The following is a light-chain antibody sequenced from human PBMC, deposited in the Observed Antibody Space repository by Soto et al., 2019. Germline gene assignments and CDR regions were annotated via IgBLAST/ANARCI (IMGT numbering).Light chain of an antibody. CDR1: SSDVGGYNY. CDR2: EVT. V-gene: IGLV2-14*01. J-gene: IGLJ1*01. Sequence: QSVLTQPTPVSGSPGQLITISCTVTSSDVGGYNYVSWYQQHPGKAPKLMIYEVTNRPSGVSNRFSGSKSGNTASLTISGLQAEDEADYYCSSYTSSSPYVFGTGTKVTV. CDR3: SSYTSSSPYV.